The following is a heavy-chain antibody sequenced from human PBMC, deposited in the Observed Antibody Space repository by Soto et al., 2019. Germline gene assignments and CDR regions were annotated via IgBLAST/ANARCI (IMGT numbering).Heavy chain of an antibody. CDR2: ISGSGGST. Sequence: GGSLRLSCAASGFTFSSYALSWVRPAPGKGLEWVSAISGSGGSTYYADSVKGRFTISRDNSKNTLYLQMNSLRAEDTAVYYCAKGRVVAIDAFDIWGQGTMVTVSS. D-gene: IGHD2-15*01. V-gene: IGHV3-23*01. J-gene: IGHJ3*02. CDR1: GFTFSSYA. CDR3: AKGRVVAIDAFDI.